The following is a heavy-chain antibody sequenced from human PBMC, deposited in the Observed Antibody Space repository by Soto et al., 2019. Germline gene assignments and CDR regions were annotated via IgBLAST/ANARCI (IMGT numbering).Heavy chain of an antibody. J-gene: IGHJ4*02. Sequence: PGGSLRLSCAASGFTFSDYAMSWVRQAPGKGLEWVSAISASGGTTYYADSVRGRFTISRDNSKNTLYLQMNSLRAEDTVVYYCAKNRKSGSGWYWDYWGQGTLVTVSP. D-gene: IGHD6-19*01. CDR1: GFTFSDYA. CDR3: AKNRKSGSGWYWDY. V-gene: IGHV3-23*01. CDR2: ISASGGTT.